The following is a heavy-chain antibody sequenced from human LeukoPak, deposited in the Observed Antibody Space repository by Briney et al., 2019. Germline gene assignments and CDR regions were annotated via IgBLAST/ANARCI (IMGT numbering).Heavy chain of an antibody. D-gene: IGHD2-2*01. Sequence: ASVKVSCKASGYTFTSYGISWVRQAPGQGLEWMGWINPSSGGTNYAQKFQGRVTMTRDTSISTAYMELSRLRSDDTAVYYCARVEVPAAMVSNHYYYYYMDVWGKGTTVTVSS. CDR2: INPSSGGT. V-gene: IGHV1-2*02. CDR3: ARVEVPAAMVSNHYYYYYMDV. CDR1: GYTFTSYG. J-gene: IGHJ6*03.